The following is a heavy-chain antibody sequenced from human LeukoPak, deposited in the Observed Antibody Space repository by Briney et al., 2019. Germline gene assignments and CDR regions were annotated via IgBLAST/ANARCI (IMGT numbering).Heavy chain of an antibody. D-gene: IGHD4-23*01. CDR1: GGSFSGYY. J-gene: IGHJ3*02. Sequence: PSETLSLTCAVYGGSFSGYYWSWIRQPPGKGLEWIGEINHSGSTNYNPSLKSRVTISVDTSKNQFSLKLSSVTAADTAVYYCARGRRWYKAGAFDIWGQGTMVTVSS. V-gene: IGHV4-34*01. CDR3: ARGRRWYKAGAFDI. CDR2: INHSGST.